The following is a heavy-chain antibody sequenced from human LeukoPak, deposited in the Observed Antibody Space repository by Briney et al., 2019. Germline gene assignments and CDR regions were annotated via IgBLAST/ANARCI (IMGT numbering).Heavy chain of an antibody. CDR2: ISSSSSSYI. J-gene: IGHJ4*02. V-gene: IGHV3-21*01. CDR3: ARKGAGYSGYGIDY. D-gene: IGHD5-12*01. CDR1: GFTFSSYS. Sequence: GGSLRLSCAASGFTFSSYSMNWVRQAPGKGLEWVSSISSSSSSYIYYADSVKGRFTISRDDAKNSLYLQMNSLRAEDTAVYYCARKGAGYSGYGIDYWGQGTLVTVSS.